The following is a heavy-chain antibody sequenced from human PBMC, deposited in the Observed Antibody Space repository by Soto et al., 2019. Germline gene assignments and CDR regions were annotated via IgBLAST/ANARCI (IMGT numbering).Heavy chain of an antibody. CDR2: MYYGGRT. J-gene: IGHJ5*02. V-gene: IGHV4-59*08. CDR1: GGSISSYY. D-gene: IGHD2-15*01. Sequence: QVQLQQSGPGLVKSSETLSLTCTVSGGSISSYYWSWIRQPPGKGLEWIGYMYYGGRTNYNPSLKSRVTISVDTSKMQVSLKLSSVTAADTAVYFCARRTPSPLIVRSSRGPWFDPWGQGTLVTVSS. CDR3: ARRTPSPLIVRSSRGPWFDP.